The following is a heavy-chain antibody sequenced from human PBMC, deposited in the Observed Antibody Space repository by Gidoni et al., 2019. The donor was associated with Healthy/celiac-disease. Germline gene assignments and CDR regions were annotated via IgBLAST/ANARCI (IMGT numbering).Heavy chain of an antibody. J-gene: IGHJ4*02. D-gene: IGHD3-10*01. CDR1: GGSISSYY. Sequence: QVQLQESGPGLVKPSETLSLTCTVSGGSISSYYWSWIRQPPGKGLEWIGYIYYSGSTNYNPSLKSRVTISVDTSKNQFSLKLCSVTAADTAVYYCARGRPRGDFDYWGQGTLVTVSS. CDR2: IYYSGST. CDR3: ARGRPRGDFDY. V-gene: IGHV4-59*01.